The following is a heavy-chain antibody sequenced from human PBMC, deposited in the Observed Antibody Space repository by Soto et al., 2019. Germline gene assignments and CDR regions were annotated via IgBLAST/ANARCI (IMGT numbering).Heavy chain of an antibody. CDR1: GFTFSSYA. D-gene: IGHD3-10*01. J-gene: IGHJ4*02. V-gene: IGHV3-23*01. CDR3: AKVYGSGSYTPFDY. CDR2: ISGSGGST. Sequence: GGSLRLSCAASGFTFSSYAMSWVRQALGKGLEWVSAISGSGGSTYYADSVKGRFTISRDNSKNTLYLQMNSLRAEDTAVYYCAKVYGSGSYTPFDYWGQGTLVTVSS.